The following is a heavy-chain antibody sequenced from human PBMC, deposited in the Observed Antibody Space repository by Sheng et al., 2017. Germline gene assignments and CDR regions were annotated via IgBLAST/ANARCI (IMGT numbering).Heavy chain of an antibody. CDR3: ARRKLKRRITMIRAAPDDGFDI. J-gene: IGHJ3*02. CDR2: INNKHSGDI. Sequence: QVQLQQWGAGLLKPSETLSLTCAVYGASFSAYYWSWIRQSPGKGLEWIGEINNKHSGDINYNPSLKSRVTISVDTSKSQFSLKLSSVTAADTAVYYCARRKLKRRITMIRAAPDDGFDIWGQGTRVTVSS. CDR1: GASFSAYY. V-gene: IGHV4-34*01. D-gene: IGHD3-10*01.